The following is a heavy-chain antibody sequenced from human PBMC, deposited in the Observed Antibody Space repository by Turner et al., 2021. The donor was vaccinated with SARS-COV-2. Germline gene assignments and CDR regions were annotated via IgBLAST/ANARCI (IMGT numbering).Heavy chain of an antibody. V-gene: IGHV3-21*01. CDR1: GFTFSSHA. J-gene: IGHJ1*01. D-gene: IGHD2-2*02. CDR3: ARVGYCSTTSCYTYTSEYFQH. CDR2: ISSSSTYI. Sequence: VQLVESGGGVVQPGRSLRLSCAASGFTFSSHAMVWVRQAPGKGLEWVSSISSSSTYIYYADSVRGRFTISRDNAKNSLYLQMNSLRAEDTAVYYCARVGYCSTTSCYTYTSEYFQHWGQGTLVSVSS.